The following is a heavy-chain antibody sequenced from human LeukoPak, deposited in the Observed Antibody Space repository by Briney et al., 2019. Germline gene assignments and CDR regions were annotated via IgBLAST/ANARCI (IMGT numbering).Heavy chain of an antibody. CDR1: GRSISSCY. D-gene: IGHD6-13*01. CDR2: IYYSGST. V-gene: IGHV4-59*08. J-gene: IGHJ4*02. CDR3: ARKARGYLYCVY. Sequence: PSETLSLTCTVSGRSISSCYWIWIRQPPGKGLEWIGYIYYSGSTNYNPSLKSRVTISVDTSKNPFSLKLSSVTAADTAVYYCARKARGYLYCVYWGQGTLVTVSS.